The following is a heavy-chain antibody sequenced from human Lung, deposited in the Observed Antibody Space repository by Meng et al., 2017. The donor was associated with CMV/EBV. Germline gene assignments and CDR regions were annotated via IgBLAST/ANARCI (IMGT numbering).Heavy chain of an antibody. Sequence: ASVKVSCKVSGYTLSELSMHWVRQAPGKGLEWMGGFDPEDGEAIYAQKFQGRVTMTEDTSTDTAYMELSSLRSDDTAVYYCAKVPRFYSYYGLDVWGQGTTVNVAS. CDR3: AKVPRFYSYYGLDV. V-gene: IGHV1-24*01. CDR1: GYTLSELS. D-gene: IGHD3-10*01. CDR2: FDPEDGEA. J-gene: IGHJ6*02.